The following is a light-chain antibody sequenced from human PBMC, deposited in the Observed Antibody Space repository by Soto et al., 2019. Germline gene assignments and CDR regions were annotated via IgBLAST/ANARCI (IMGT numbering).Light chain of an antibody. CDR1: QSVSSY. J-gene: IGKJ1*01. CDR2: DAS. V-gene: IGKV3-11*01. Sequence: EIVLTQSPATLSLSPGERATLSCRASQSVSSYLAWYQQKPGQAPRLLIYDASNTATGLPARFSGSGSGTDFTLPISSLEPEDFAVYYCQQRSNWPRTFGQGTKVE. CDR3: QQRSNWPRT.